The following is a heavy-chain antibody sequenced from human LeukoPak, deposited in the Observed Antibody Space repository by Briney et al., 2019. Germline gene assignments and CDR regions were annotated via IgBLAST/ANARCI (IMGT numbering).Heavy chain of an antibody. CDR3: ARAIPEDIVVVPAAIDWFDP. D-gene: IGHD2-2*01. CDR2: IYHSGST. J-gene: IGHJ5*02. Sequence: SETLSLTCAVSGGSISSSNWWSWVRQPPGKGLEWIGEIYHSGSTNYNPSLKSRVTISVDKSKNQFSLKLSSVTAADTAVYYCARAIPEDIVVVPAAIDWFDPWGQGTLVTVSS. CDR1: GGSISSSNW. V-gene: IGHV4-4*02.